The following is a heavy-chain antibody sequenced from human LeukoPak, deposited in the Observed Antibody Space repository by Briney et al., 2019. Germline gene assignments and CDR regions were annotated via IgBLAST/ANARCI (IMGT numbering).Heavy chain of an antibody. V-gene: IGHV3-23*01. D-gene: IGHD6-19*01. CDR2: IYGSGQTT. CDR3: AKVSKQWPDGYLDF. Sequence: GSLRLSFSAPGFPFTIYAMTGGRRAPGKGVGWGAGIYGSGQTTYYADSVKGRLTISRDNSKNTLYLQMSSLRLGDTAVYYCAKVSKQWPDGYLDFWGQGALVTASS. CDR1: GFPFTIYA. J-gene: IGHJ4*02.